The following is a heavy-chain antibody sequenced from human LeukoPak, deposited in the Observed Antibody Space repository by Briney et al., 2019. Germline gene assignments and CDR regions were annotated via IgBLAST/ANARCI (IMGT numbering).Heavy chain of an antibody. CDR1: GYTFTNYG. CDR3: ARDRQDYYDSSGYFDN. CDR2: ISAKNGNT. D-gene: IGHD3-22*01. Sequence: VASVKVSCKASGYTFTNYGISWVRQAPGQGLQWMGWISAKNGNTKYAEKFQGRGTMTTDTSTNTAYMELRSLRSDDTAVYYCARDRQDYYDSSGYFDNWGQGTWSPSPQ. V-gene: IGHV1-18*01. J-gene: IGHJ4*02.